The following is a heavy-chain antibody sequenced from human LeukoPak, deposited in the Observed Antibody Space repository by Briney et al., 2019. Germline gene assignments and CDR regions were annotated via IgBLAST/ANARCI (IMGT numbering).Heavy chain of an antibody. CDR2: IHEDGADT. Sequence: RGSMRLSCAPAGLPSSSYSMHWVRHAPRKWLGWDSRIHEDGADTTYADSVKVRFTISRDNAKNTLYLQMNSLRVEDTSVYYCARSASGYDAWGQGTLVTVSS. CDR3: ARSASGYDA. V-gene: IGHV3-74*01. CDR1: GLPSSSYS. J-gene: IGHJ5*02. D-gene: IGHD5-12*01.